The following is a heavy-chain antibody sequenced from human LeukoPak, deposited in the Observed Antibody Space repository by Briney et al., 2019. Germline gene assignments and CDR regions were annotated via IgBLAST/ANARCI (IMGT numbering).Heavy chain of an antibody. Sequence: SETLSLTCTVSGGSVRSSTYYWGWIRQPPGEGLEWIGNIYYNGNTYYNPPLKSRVTISVDTSKNQFSLKLSSVTAADTAVYYCARKGAYSSGWYGTYFDYWGQGTLVTVSS. J-gene: IGHJ4*02. D-gene: IGHD6-19*01. CDR1: GGSVRSSTYY. CDR2: IYYNGNT. V-gene: IGHV4-39*07. CDR3: ARKGAYSSGWYGTYFDY.